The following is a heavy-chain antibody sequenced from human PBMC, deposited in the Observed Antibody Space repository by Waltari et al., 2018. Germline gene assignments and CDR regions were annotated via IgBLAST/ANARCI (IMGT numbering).Heavy chain of an antibody. CDR1: GFSVSDNY. D-gene: IGHD1-1*01. CDR2: IDRDGNT. CDR3: ASTLHLDGWLDGFDI. J-gene: IGHJ3*02. V-gene: IGHV3-53*01. Sequence: EEQLVESGGGVIQIGGSLRLSCEGSGFSVSDNYMNWVRQGPGKGLEWVSTIDRDGNTDYADSVKGRFATSRGSSRDTVYFEMNSLRPDDTAVYYCASTLHLDGWLDGFDIWGQGTVVTVSS.